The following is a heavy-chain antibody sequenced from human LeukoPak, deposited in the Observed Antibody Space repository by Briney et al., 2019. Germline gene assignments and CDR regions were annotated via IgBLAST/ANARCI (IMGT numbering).Heavy chain of an antibody. V-gene: IGHV1-8*01. Sequence: ASVKVSCKASGYTFSSYDINWVRQATGQGLEWMGWMNPNSGNTGFAQKFQGRVTMTRNTSISTAYMKLSSLSSEDTAVYDCARGPAPQYGSGSSRFDPWGQGTLVTVSS. CDR2: MNPNSGNT. CDR3: ARGPAPQYGSGSSRFDP. CDR1: GYTFSSYD. D-gene: IGHD3-10*01. J-gene: IGHJ5*02.